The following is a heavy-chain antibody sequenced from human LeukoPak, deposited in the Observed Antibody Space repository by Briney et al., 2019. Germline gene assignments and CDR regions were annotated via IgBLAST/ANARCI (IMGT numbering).Heavy chain of an antibody. CDR3: ARESVAGPHFDY. Sequence: PGGSLRLSCAASGFTFSSYSMNWVRQAPGKGLEWVSSISSSSSYTCYADSVKGRFTISRDNAKNSLYLQMNSLRAEDTAVYYCARESVAGPHFDYWGQGTLVTVSS. V-gene: IGHV3-21*01. J-gene: IGHJ4*02. CDR2: ISSSSSYT. D-gene: IGHD6-19*01. CDR1: GFTFSSYS.